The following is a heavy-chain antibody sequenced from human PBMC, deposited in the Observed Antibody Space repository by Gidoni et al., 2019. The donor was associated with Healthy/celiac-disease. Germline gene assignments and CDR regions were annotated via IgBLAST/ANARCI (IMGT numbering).Heavy chain of an antibody. D-gene: IGHD6-13*01. CDR2: IRGSGGST. Sequence: EVQLLESGGGLVQPGGSLRLSCAASGFPFSRYAMSWVRQAPGKGLEWVAAIRGSGGSTYYADSVKGRFTISRDNSKNTLYLQMNSLRAEDTAVYYCARKTGYSSSWSYYFDYWGQGTLVTVSS. V-gene: IGHV3-23*01. CDR1: GFPFSRYA. CDR3: ARKTGYSSSWSYYFDY. J-gene: IGHJ4*02.